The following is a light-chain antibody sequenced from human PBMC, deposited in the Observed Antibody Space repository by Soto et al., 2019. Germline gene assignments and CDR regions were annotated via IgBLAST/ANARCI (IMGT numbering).Light chain of an antibody. CDR1: QSLVHSDGNTY. Sequence: DVVVTQSPLSLPVTLGQPASISCRSSQSLVHSDGNTYLNWFQPRPGQSPRRLIYKVSNRDSVVPERFSGSGSGTDFTLKISRVEAEDVGVYYCMQCTHWPRSFGGGTKVQTK. CDR3: MQCTHWPRS. J-gene: IGKJ4*01. CDR2: KVS. V-gene: IGKV2-30*02.